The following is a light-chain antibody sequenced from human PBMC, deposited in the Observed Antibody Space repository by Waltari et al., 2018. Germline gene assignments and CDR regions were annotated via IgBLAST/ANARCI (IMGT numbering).Light chain of an antibody. V-gene: IGKV3-15*01. J-gene: IGKJ1*01. CDR3: QQFNDWPRT. CDR1: RSISIN. CDR2: GAS. Sequence: EVVMTQSPATLSVSPGGRATLSCRASRSISINLVWYQQRPGQAPRLLIYGASTRATDIPAMFSGSGSVTEFTLTISSLQSEDAAVYYCQQFNDWPRTFGQGTKVEVK.